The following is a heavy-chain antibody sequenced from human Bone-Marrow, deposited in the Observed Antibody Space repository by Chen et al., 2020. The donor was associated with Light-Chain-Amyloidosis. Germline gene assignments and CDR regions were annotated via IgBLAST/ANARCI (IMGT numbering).Heavy chain of an antibody. J-gene: IGHJ4*02. V-gene: IGHV3-23*01. CDR3: ARAPGNTTGAPVYFDY. CDR2: ITGRGGST. D-gene: IGHD1-1*01. CDR1: GFTFSTYA. Sequence: EVQLLESGGGLVQPGGSLRLSCAASGFTFSTYAMSWVRQAPGKGLEWCSAITGRGGSTYYADSVKGRFTISRDNSKNTLSLLMNSLRAEDTAVYYCARAPGNTTGAPVYFDYWGQGTLVTVAS.